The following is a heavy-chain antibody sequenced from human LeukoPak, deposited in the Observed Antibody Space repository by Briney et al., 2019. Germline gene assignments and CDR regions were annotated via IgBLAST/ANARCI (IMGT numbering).Heavy chain of an antibody. V-gene: IGHV1-24*01. CDR2: FDPEDGET. Sequence: ASVKVSCKVSGYTLTELSMHWVRQAPGKGLECMGGFDPEDGETIYAQKFQGRVTMTEDTSTDTAYMELSSLRSEDTAVYYCATSFVPLQSTAAVTRGYYFDYWGQGTLVTVSS. J-gene: IGHJ4*02. D-gene: IGHD6-13*01. CDR1: GYTLTELS. CDR3: ATSFVPLQSTAAVTRGYYFDY.